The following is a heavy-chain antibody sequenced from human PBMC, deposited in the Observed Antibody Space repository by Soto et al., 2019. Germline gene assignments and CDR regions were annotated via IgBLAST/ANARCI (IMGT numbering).Heavy chain of an antibody. V-gene: IGHV3-66*01. CDR2: IYSDLGT. CDR3: LGEREGDGFAEL. D-gene: IGHD1-7*01. Sequence: EVQVVESGGGLVQPGGSLRLSCAASGFTVRRVSWIRQAPGTGLNCVSVIYSDLGTYHTDSVKARFTNSRDNSRNTVVLQMNSLRVEDTAVYYCLGEREGDGFAELWGQGTLVTVSS. CDR1: GFTVRRV. J-gene: IGHJ4*02.